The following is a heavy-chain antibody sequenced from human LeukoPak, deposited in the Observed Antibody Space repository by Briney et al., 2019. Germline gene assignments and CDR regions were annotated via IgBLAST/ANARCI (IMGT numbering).Heavy chain of an antibody. J-gene: IGHJ4*02. CDR3: ATLQPDDFWSGYPN. CDR1: GFTFSNYW. D-gene: IGHD3-3*01. V-gene: IGHV3-7*03. Sequence: PGGSLRLSCAASGFTFSNYWMSWVRQAPGKGLEWVAKIKQDGSEEYYVDSVKGRFTISRDNSKNTLYVQMNSLRAGDTAVYYCATLQPDDFWSGYPNWGQGTLVTVSS. CDR2: IKQDGSEE.